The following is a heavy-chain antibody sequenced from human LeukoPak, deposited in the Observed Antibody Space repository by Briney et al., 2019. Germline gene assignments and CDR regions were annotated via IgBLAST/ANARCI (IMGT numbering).Heavy chain of an antibody. V-gene: IGHV1-2*02. J-gene: IGHJ5*02. CDR2: INPNSGGT. CDR1: GYTFTGYY. Sequence: ASVKVSCKASGYTFTGYYMHWVRQAPGQGLEWMGWINPNSGGTNYAQKFQGRVTMTRDTSISTAYMELSRLRSDDTAVYYCARDQRCTNYWFDPWGQGTLVTVSS. D-gene: IGHD2-8*01. CDR3: ARDQRCTNYWFDP.